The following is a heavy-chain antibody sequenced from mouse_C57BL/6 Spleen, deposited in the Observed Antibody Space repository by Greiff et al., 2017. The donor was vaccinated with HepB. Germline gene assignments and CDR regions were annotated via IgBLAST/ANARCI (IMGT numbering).Heavy chain of an antibody. CDR3: ASLFITTVVDSFAY. CDR1: GYSITSGYY. CDR2: ISYDGSN. V-gene: IGHV3-6*01. J-gene: IGHJ3*01. D-gene: IGHD1-1*01. Sequence: EVQLQQSGPGLVKPSQSLSLTCSVTGYSITSGYYWNWIRQFPGNKLEWMGYISYDGSNNYNPSLKNRISITRDTSKNQFFLKLNSVTTEDTATYYCASLFITTVVDSFAYWGQGTLVTVSA.